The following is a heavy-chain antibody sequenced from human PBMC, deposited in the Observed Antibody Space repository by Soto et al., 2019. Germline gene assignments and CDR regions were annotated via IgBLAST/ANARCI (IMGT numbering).Heavy chain of an antibody. CDR1: GFTFSSYG. CDR3: ARIPQIAVAGTRFGYFDL. J-gene: IGHJ2*01. V-gene: IGHV3-33*01. D-gene: IGHD6-19*01. Sequence: GVSLRLSCAASGFTFSSYGMHWVRQAPGKGLEWVAVIWYDGSNKYYADSVKGRFTISRDNSKNTLYLQMNSLGAEDTAVYYCARIPQIAVAGTRFGYFDLWGRGTLVTVSS. CDR2: IWYDGSNK.